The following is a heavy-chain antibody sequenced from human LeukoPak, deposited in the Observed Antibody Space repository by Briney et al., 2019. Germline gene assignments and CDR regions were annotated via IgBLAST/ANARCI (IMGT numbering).Heavy chain of an antibody. CDR1: GFTFSSYA. D-gene: IGHD6-13*01. CDR2: ISGSGGST. J-gene: IGHJ5*02. CDR3: AKAKFVGVAAAGKVNWFDP. V-gene: IGHV3-23*01. Sequence: GGSLRLSCAASGFTFSSYAMSWVRQAPGKGLEWVSAISGSGGSTYYADSVKGRFTISRDNSKNTLHLQMNSLRAEDTAVYYCAKAKFVGVAAAGKVNWFDPWGQGTLVTVSS.